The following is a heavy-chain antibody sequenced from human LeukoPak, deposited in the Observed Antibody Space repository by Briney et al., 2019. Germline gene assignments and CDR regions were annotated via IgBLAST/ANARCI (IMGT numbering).Heavy chain of an antibody. CDR2: IYYSGST. J-gene: IGHJ5*02. CDR3: ARVPHYYDSSGYYYGWFDP. V-gene: IGHV4-59*01. Sequence: SETLSLTCTVSGGSISSYYWSWIRQPPGKGLEWIGYIYYSGSTNYNPSLKSRVTISVDTSKNQFSLKLSSVTAADTAAYYCARVPHYYDSSGYYYGWFDPWGQGTLVTVSS. CDR1: GGSISSYY. D-gene: IGHD3-22*01.